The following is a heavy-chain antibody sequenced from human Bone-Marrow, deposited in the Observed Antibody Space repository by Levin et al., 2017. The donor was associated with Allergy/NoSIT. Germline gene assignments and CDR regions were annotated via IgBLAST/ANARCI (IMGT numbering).Heavy chain of an antibody. CDR2: ISWDSSSR. CDR3: AKAGDILTGYYNVGGFDH. Sequence: GGSLRLSCLASGFTFDEYAMHWVRQVPGKGLEWVSGISWDSSSRGYADSVKGRFTISRDNAKNSLFLQMNSLRTDDTAKYYCAKAGDILTGYYNVGGFDHWGQGTLVIVPS. J-gene: IGHJ4*02. D-gene: IGHD3-9*01. CDR1: GFTFDEYA. V-gene: IGHV3-9*01.